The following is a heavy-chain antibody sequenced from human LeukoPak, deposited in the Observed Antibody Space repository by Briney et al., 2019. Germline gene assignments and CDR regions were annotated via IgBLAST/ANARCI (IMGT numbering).Heavy chain of an antibody. J-gene: IGHJ4*02. CDR3: ATSGDYYDSSGYEWHRDY. CDR1: GFTFSSYS. V-gene: IGHV3-21*01. Sequence: PGGSLRLSCTASGFTFSSYSMNWVRQAPGKGLEWVSSISSSSSYIYYADSVKGRFTISRDNAKNSLYLQMNSLRAEDTAVYYCATSGDYYDSSGYEWHRDYWGQGTLVTVSS. CDR2: ISSSSSYI. D-gene: IGHD3-22*01.